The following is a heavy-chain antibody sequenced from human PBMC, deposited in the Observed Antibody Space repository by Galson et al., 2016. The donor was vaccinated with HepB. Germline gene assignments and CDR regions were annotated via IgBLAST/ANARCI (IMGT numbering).Heavy chain of an antibody. V-gene: IGHV3-48*03. CDR2: IRPSGAT. D-gene: IGHD3-10*01. CDR1: GFDFSRRE. J-gene: IGHJ6*02. Sequence: SLRLSCAGSGFDFSRREMNWVRQAPGKGLEWVSYIRPSGATFYADSVKGRFTISRDDGRDSLFLQMNRLRVEDTAVYFCVRGKSNNWYAYKRTRYYNMEVWGQGTTVTVS. CDR3: VRGKSNNWYAYKRTRYYNMEV.